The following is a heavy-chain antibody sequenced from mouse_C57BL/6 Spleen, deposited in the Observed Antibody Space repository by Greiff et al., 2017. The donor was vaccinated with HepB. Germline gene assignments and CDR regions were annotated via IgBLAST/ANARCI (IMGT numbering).Heavy chain of an antibody. J-gene: IGHJ2*01. CDR2: IDPSDSYT. CDR1: GYTFTSYW. CDR3: ARGSITTVVANDFDY. D-gene: IGHD1-1*01. V-gene: IGHV1-69*01. Sequence: QVQLQQPGAELVMPGASVKLSCKASGYTFTSYWMHWVKQRPGQGLEWIGEIDPSDSYTNYNQKFKGKSTLTVDKSSSTAYMQLSSLTSEDSAVYYWARGSITTVVANDFDYWGQGTTLTVSS.